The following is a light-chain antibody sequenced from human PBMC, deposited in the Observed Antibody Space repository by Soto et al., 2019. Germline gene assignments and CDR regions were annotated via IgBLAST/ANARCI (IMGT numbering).Light chain of an antibody. Sequence: DIQMTQSPSSMSASIGDRVTITCRASQGIRNKLARFQQKPGKVPKSVIYDGSSLQSGGPSKFTGSGYGTEFPLTISSLQPEDFAIYYCQQYDSHPFTFGQGTRLEIK. V-gene: IGKV1-16*02. CDR2: DGS. CDR1: QGIRNK. CDR3: QQYDSHPFT. J-gene: IGKJ2*01.